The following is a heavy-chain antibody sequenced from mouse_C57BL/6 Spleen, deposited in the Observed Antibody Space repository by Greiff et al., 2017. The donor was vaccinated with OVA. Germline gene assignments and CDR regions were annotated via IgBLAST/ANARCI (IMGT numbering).Heavy chain of an antibody. CDR2: IYPGDGDT. Sequence: VQLQQSGAELVKPGASVKISCKASGYAFSSYWMNWVKQRPGKGLEWIGQIYPGDGDTNYNGKFKGKATLTADKSSSTAYMQLSSLTSEDSAVYFGARDYYGSSYDAMDYWGQGTSVTVSS. CDR3: ARDYYGSSYDAMDY. V-gene: IGHV1-80*01. D-gene: IGHD1-1*01. J-gene: IGHJ4*01. CDR1: GYAFSSYW.